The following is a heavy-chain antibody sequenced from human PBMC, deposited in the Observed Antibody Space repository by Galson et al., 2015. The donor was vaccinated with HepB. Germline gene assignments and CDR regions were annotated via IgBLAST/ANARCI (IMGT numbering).Heavy chain of an antibody. Sequence: SLRLSCAASGFTFSSYSMNWVRQAPGKGLEWVSSISSSSSYIYYADSVKGRFTISRDNAKNSLYLQMNSLRAEDTAVYYCARDPSDFWSGYYDSYYYYYGMDVWGQGTTVTVSS. D-gene: IGHD3-3*01. CDR2: ISSSSSYI. CDR3: ARDPSDFWSGYYDSYYYYYGMDV. CDR1: GFTFSSYS. J-gene: IGHJ6*02. V-gene: IGHV3-21*01.